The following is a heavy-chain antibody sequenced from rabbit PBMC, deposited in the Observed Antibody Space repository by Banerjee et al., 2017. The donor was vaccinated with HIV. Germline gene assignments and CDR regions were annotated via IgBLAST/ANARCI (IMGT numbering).Heavy chain of an antibody. CDR2: IDPVFGST. V-gene: IGHV1S7*01. Sequence: QLKESGGGLVQPGGSLKLSCKDSGFDFSSYYMSWVRQAPGKGLEWIGYIDPVFGSTYYASWVNGRFTISSHNAQNTLYLQLNSLTAADTATYFCARDASYNLWGPGTLVTVS. D-gene: IGHD6-1*01. CDR1: GFDFSSYY. CDR3: ARDASYNL. J-gene: IGHJ4*01.